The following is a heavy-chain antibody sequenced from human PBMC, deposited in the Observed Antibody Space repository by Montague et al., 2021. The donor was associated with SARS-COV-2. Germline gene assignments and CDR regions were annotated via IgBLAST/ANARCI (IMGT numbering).Heavy chain of an antibody. CDR3: ARAGGFSDYWSGYSSSAGFFDP. J-gene: IGHJ5*02. D-gene: IGHD3-3*01. V-gene: IGHV4-59*02. Sequence: SETLSLTCTVSGGSVSSYYWIWIRQSPGKGLQWLGYIYYSGSTDYNPSLKSRVTMSVDTSKNQLSLRLNSVTTADTAVYFFARAGGFSDYWSGYSSSAGFFDPWGQGILVAVSS. CDR2: IYYSGST. CDR1: GGSVSSYY.